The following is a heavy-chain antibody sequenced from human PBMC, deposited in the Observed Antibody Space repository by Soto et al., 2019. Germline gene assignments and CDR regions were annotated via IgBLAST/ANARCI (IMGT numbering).Heavy chain of an antibody. CDR1: RGTVSSNTAA. CDR3: ARGLASSGFDL. Sequence: PSQNLSRTSAISRGTVSSNTAARNWIWSSPSRGLPWLGRTYYRSNWRHDYAVSVKSRITVKPHTSKNHFSLQLNSVTPDDTAVYYFARGLASSGFDLCGRGPLFTGSS. CDR2: TYYRSNWRH. D-gene: IGHD6-19*01. V-gene: IGHV6-1*01. J-gene: IGHJ4*02.